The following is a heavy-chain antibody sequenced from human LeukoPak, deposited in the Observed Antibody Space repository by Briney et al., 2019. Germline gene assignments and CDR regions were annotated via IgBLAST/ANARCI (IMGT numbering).Heavy chain of an antibody. CDR2: IYYSGST. V-gene: IGHV4-30-4*01. Sequence: SQTLSLTCTVSGGSISSGDYYWSWIRQPPGKGLEWIGYIYYSGSTYYNPSLKSRVTISVDTSKNQFSLKLSSVTAADTAVYYCARDRTNIYGDAFDIWGQGTMVTVSS. CDR1: GGSISSGDYY. D-gene: IGHD5-18*01. J-gene: IGHJ3*02. CDR3: ARDRTNIYGDAFDI.